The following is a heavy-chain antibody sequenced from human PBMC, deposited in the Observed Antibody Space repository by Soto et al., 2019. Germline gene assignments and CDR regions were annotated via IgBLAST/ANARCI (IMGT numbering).Heavy chain of an antibody. V-gene: IGHV3-30*03. CDR1: GFTFRSYG. J-gene: IGHJ4*02. D-gene: IGHD2-2*01. Sequence: GGSLRLSCAAAGFTFRSYGMHWVRQAPGKGLEWVALISYDGSNKYYADSVKGRFTISRDNSKNTLYLQIDSLRPEDTAVYYCRSSSTSREDDYWGQGTLVTVSS. CDR3: RSSSTSREDDY. CDR2: ISYDGSNK.